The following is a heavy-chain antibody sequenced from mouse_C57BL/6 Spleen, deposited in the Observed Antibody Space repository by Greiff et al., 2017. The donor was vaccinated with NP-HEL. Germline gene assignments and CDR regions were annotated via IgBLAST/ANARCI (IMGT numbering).Heavy chain of an antibody. CDR2: ISDGGSYT. J-gene: IGHJ4*01. V-gene: IGHV5-4*01. CDR1: GFTFSSYA. CDR3: ARDRTSFDYYAMDY. Sequence: EVNVVESGGGLVKPGGSLKLSCAASGFTFSSYAMSWVRQTPEKRLEWVATISDGGSYTYYPDNVKGRFTISRDNAKNNLYLQMSHLKSEDTAMYYCARDRTSFDYYAMDYWGQGTSVTVSS.